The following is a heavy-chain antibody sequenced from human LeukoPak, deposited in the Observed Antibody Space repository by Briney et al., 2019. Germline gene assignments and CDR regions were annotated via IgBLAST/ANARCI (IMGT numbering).Heavy chain of an antibody. V-gene: IGHV3-7*01. J-gene: IGHJ6*03. CDR2: IKHDGSDK. D-gene: IGHD2-2*01. CDR3: ARARRPDGVVPATRYMDV. Sequence: GGSLRLSCAASGFTFSSYWMSWVRQAPGRGLEWVAYIKHDGSDKYHVDSVKGRFTISRDNSKNSLYLQMNSLRADDTAVYYCARARRPDGVVPATRYMDVWGKGTTLTVSS. CDR1: GFTFSSYW.